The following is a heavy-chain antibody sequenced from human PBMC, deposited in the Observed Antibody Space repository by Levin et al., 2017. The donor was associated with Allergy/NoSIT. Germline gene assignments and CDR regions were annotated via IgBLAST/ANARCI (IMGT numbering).Heavy chain of an antibody. V-gene: IGHV1-69*02. CDR2: IIPILGIA. CDR3: ARAGGGYGAGSYYNM. J-gene: IGHJ4*02. D-gene: IGHD3-10*01. CDR1: GGTFSSYT. Sequence: SVKVSCKASGGTFSSYTISWVRQAPGQGLEWMGRIIPILGIANYAQKFQGRVTITADKSTSTAYMELSSLRSEDTAVYYCARAGGGYGAGSYYNMWGQGTLVTVSS.